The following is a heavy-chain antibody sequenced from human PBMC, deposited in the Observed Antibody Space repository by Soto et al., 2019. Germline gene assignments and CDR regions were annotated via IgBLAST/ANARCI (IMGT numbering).Heavy chain of an antibody. CDR3: ARIKDYVWGSYPYDV. J-gene: IGHJ4*02. CDR1: GFSLNDARVG. D-gene: IGHD3-16*02. Sequence: SGPTLVNPTETLTLTCTVSGFSLNDARVGVSWIRQPPGRALEWLAHIFSNDEKSYSTSLYNRLTISKDTSKSQVVLTMTNMGPVDTATYFCARIKDYVWGSYPYDVWGQGSLVTVSS. V-gene: IGHV2-26*01. CDR2: IFSNDEK.